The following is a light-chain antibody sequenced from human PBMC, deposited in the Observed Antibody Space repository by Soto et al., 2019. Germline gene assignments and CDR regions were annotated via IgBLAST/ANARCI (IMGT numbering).Light chain of an antibody. Sequence: QSVLTQPPSASGTPGQRVTISCSGSSSNIGSNYVYWYQQLPGTAPKLLIYRNNQRPSGVPDRFSGSKSGTSASLAISGLRSEDEADYYCEAWDDSLSVSFGGGTNVTVL. J-gene: IGLJ2*01. CDR2: RNN. CDR3: EAWDDSLSVS. V-gene: IGLV1-47*01. CDR1: SSNIGSNY.